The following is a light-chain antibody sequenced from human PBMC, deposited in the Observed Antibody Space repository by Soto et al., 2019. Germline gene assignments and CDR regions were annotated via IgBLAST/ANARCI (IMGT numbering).Light chain of an antibody. V-gene: IGKV3-15*01. Sequence: EIVMTQSPATLSVSPGERATLSCWASQPISNDLAWYQQKPGQTPRLLIYGASTRVTGIPARFSGSGSGTDFTLTISRLEPEDFAVYYCQQYGNSPQTFGQGTKVDIK. CDR3: QQYGNSPQT. CDR1: QPISND. CDR2: GAS. J-gene: IGKJ1*01.